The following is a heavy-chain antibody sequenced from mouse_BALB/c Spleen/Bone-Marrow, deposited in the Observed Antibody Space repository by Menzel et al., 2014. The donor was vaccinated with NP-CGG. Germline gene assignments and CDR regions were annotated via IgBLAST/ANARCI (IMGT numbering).Heavy chain of an antibody. CDR1: GFNIKDTY. D-gene: IGHD2-4*01. CDR2: IEPANGNT. V-gene: IGHV14-3*02. Sequence: EVKLMESGAELVKPGASVKLSCTASGFNIKDTYMHWVKQRPEQGLEWIGRIEPANGNTKYDPKFQGKATITADTSSNPAYLQLSSLTSEDTAVYYCARGDYGGFAYWGQGTLVTVSA. J-gene: IGHJ3*01. CDR3: ARGDYGGFAY.